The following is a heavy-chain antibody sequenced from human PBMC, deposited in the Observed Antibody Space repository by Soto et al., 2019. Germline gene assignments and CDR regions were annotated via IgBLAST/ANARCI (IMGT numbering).Heavy chain of an antibody. CDR1: GGSINSYY. D-gene: IGHD3-10*01. CDR3: ARVRLLATMIRGAKTYYGMDV. Sequence: SETLSLTCTVSGGSINSYYWSWIRQPPGKGLEWIGYIHYSGSTNYNSSLKSRVTISLDTSKNQFSLKLTSVTAADTAMYYCARVRLLATMIRGAKTYYGMDVWGQGTTVTVSS. V-gene: IGHV4-59*01. CDR2: IHYSGST. J-gene: IGHJ6*02.